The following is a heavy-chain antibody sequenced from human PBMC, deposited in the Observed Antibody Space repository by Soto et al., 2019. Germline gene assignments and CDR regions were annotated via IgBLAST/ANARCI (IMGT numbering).Heavy chain of an antibody. CDR2: INHSGST. V-gene: IGHV4-34*01. CDR1: GGSFSGYY. J-gene: IGHJ6*03. CDR3: ARGHYDFWSGYFGYYYYMDV. D-gene: IGHD3-3*01. Sequence: SETLSLTCAVYGGSFSGYYWSWIRQPPGKGLEWIGEINHSGSTNYNPSLKSRVTISVDTSKNQFSLKLSSVTAADTAVYYCARGHYDFWSGYFGYYYYMDVWGKGTTVTVSS.